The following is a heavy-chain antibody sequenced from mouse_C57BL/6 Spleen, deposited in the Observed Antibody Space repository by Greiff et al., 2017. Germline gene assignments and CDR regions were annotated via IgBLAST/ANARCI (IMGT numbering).Heavy chain of an antibody. D-gene: IGHD1-1*01. CDR1: GYTFTSYW. J-gene: IGHJ1*03. CDR3: ARQLFITTVVHGSFDV. CDR2: IDPSSGGT. V-gene: IGHV1-72*01. Sequence: QVQLQQPGAELVKPGASVKLSCKASGYTFTSYWMHWVKQRPGRGLEWIGRIDPSSGGTKYNEKLESKATLTVDKPASTAYMQLSSLTSEASAVYDSARQLFITTVVHGSFDVWGTGTTVTVAS.